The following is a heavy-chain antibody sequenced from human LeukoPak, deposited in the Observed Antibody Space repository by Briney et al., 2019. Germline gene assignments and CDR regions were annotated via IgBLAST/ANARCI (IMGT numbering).Heavy chain of an antibody. J-gene: IGHJ4*02. CDR1: GFSFSISS. CDR2: ISSGCSNI. D-gene: IGHD3-10*01. Sequence: GGSLRLSCAASGFSFSISSMNWVRQAPGKGLEWVSYISSGCSNIYYVDSVEGRFTISRDNAKKSLYLHMNSLRAEDTAVYYCATDRNYGASGMVPEYWGQGTQVTVSS. CDR3: ATDRNYGASGMVPEY. V-gene: IGHV3-48*04.